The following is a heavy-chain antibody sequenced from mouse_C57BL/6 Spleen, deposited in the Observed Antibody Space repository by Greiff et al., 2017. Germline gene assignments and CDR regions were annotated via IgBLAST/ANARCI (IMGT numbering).Heavy chain of an antibody. D-gene: IGHD1-1*01. CDR2: INPNNGGT. J-gene: IGHJ4*01. CDR3: ARPGYYGSSSYYAMDY. V-gene: IGHV1-18*01. Sequence: VQLQQSGPELVKPGASVKIPCKASGYTFTDYNMDWVKQSHGKSLEWIGDINPNNGGTIYNQKFKGKATLTVDKSSSTAYMELRSLTSEDTAVYYCARPGYYGSSSYYAMDYWGQGTSVTVSS. CDR1: GYTFTDYN.